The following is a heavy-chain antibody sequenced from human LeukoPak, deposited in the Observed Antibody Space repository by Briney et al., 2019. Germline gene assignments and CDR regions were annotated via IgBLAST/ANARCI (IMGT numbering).Heavy chain of an antibody. CDR3: AGHSGSYLFDY. Sequence: SETLSLTCTVSGGSISSYCWSWIRQPPGKGLEWIGYIYYSGSTNYNPSLKSRVTISVDTSKNQFSLKLSSVTAADTAVYYCAGHSGSYLFDYWGQGTLVTVSS. J-gene: IGHJ4*02. D-gene: IGHD1-26*01. CDR1: GGSISSYC. CDR2: IYYSGST. V-gene: IGHV4-59*08.